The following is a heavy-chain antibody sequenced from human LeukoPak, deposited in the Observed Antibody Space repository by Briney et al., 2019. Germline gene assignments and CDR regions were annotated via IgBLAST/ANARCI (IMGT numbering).Heavy chain of an antibody. CDR1: GHTFTGCY. V-gene: IGHV1-2*02. Sequence: ASVKVSCKASGHTFTGCYMHWVRQAPGQGLEWMGWINPNSGGTNHAQKFQGRVSMTRDTSISTAYMELSRLRSDDTAVYYCAQSSGWDSLKYWGQGTLVTVSS. D-gene: IGHD6-19*01. CDR2: INPNSGGT. J-gene: IGHJ4*02. CDR3: AQSSGWDSLKY.